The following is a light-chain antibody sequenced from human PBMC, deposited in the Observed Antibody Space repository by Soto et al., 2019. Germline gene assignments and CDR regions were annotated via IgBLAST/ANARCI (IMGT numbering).Light chain of an antibody. CDR3: QQYNNYFSWT. CDR1: QSISIW. CDR2: DAS. J-gene: IGKJ1*01. V-gene: IGKV1-5*01. Sequence: DIQMTQSPSTLSASVGDRVTITRRASQSISIWLAWYQQKPGKAPNILIYDASTLVSGVPLRFSGSGSGTEFTLTISSLQPDDFATYYCQQYNNYFSWTFGQGTKVEIK.